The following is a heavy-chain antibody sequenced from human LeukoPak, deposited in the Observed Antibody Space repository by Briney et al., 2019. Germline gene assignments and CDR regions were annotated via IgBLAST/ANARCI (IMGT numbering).Heavy chain of an antibody. V-gene: IGHV3-30*03. J-gene: IGHJ3*02. CDR1: GFTFSSYA. Sequence: GGSLRLSCAASGFTFSSYAMHWVRQAPGKGLEWVSVISYDGTNKYYADSVKGRFTISRDNAKNSLYLQMNSLRAEDTAVYYCARSGRGGAFDIWGQGTMVTVSS. CDR3: ARSGRGGAFDI. D-gene: IGHD1-26*01. CDR2: ISYDGTNK.